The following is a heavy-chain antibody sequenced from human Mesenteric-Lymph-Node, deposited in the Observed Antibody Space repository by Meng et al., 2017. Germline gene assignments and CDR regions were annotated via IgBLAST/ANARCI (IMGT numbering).Heavy chain of an antibody. CDR3: ARDPGGVARPTWLHLIPLFDP. J-gene: IGHJ5*02. Sequence: ASVKVSCKASGYTFTSYSIHWVRQAPGQGLEWMGIINPTCGTTTYAQNFQGRVTMTRDTSTTTVYMELTNLRSEDTAIYYCARDPGGVARPTWLHLIPLFDPWGQGTRVTVSS. D-gene: IGHD3-22*01. CDR1: GYTFTSYS. CDR2: INPTCGTT. V-gene: IGHV1-46*01.